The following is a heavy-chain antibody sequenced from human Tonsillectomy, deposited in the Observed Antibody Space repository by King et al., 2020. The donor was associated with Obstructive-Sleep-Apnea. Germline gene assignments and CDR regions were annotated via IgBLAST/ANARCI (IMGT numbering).Heavy chain of an antibody. D-gene: IGHD3-16*01. J-gene: IGHJ3*02. CDR3: ARRGTPGAFDI. Sequence: QLQESGPGLVKPSDTLSLTCAISGYSISSSNWWGWIRQPPGKGLEWIGYIHYSGTTYYNSSLKSRVTMSVDTSKNKFSLRLSSVTSVDTAVYYCARRGTPGAFDIWGQGAMVTVSS. CDR1: GYSISSSNW. CDR2: IHYSGTT. V-gene: IGHV4-28*01.